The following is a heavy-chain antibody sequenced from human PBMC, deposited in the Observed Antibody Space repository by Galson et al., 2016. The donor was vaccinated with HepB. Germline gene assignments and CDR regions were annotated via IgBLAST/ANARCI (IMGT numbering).Heavy chain of an antibody. J-gene: IGHJ2*01. V-gene: IGHV3-23*01. CDR3: AKSGGDGYNHWYFDL. Sequence: SLRLSCAASGFIFSTYDMSWVRQAPGKGLEWVSAISGSGASTYYTDSVKARFTISRDNSKNTLYLQMNSLRAEDTAVDYCAKSGGDGYNHWYFDLWGRGTLVTVSS. CDR1: GFIFSTYD. D-gene: IGHD5-24*01. CDR2: ISGSGAST.